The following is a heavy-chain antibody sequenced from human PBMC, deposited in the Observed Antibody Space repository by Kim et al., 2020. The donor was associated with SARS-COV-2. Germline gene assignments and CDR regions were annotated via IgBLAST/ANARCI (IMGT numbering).Heavy chain of an antibody. CDR1: GFTFSRHA. CDR2: ISSDGSNK. D-gene: IGHD1-26*01. CDR3: APEIVGAGLDY. J-gene: IGHJ4*02. Sequence: GGSLRLSCAASGFTFSRHAMDWVRQAPGKGLEWLAVISSDGSNKYYADSVKGRFTISRDNSKNTVFLQMGSLGVEDTALYYCAPEIVGAGLDYWGQGTLVTVSS. V-gene: IGHV3-30-3*01.